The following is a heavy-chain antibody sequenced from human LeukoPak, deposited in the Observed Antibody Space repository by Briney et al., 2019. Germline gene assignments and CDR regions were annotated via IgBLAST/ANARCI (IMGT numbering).Heavy chain of an antibody. D-gene: IGHD2-15*01. CDR3: AKDLSDCSGGSCYLPLGAWYYYGMDV. CDR2: ISGSGGST. Sequence: PGGSLRLSCAASGFTFSSYAMSWVRQAPGKGLEWVSAISGSGGSTYYADSVKGRFTISRDNSKNTLYLQMNSLRAEDTAVYYCAKDLSDCSGGSCYLPLGAWYYYGMDVWGKGTTVTVSS. V-gene: IGHV3-23*01. CDR1: GFTFSSYA. J-gene: IGHJ6*04.